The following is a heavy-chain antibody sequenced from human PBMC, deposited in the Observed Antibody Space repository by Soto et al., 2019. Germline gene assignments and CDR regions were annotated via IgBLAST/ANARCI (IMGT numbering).Heavy chain of an antibody. V-gene: IGHV3-30*03. D-gene: IGHD4-17*01. CDR2: ISYDGSNK. CDR1: GFTFSSYG. J-gene: IGHJ4*02. Sequence: GGSLRLSCAASGFTFSSYGMHWVRQAPGKGLEWVAVISYDGSNKYYADSVKGRFTIYRDNSKNTLYLQMDSLRAEDTAVYYCVRDAATGDYLNSVLWGQGTLVTVSS. CDR3: VRDAATGDYLNSVL.